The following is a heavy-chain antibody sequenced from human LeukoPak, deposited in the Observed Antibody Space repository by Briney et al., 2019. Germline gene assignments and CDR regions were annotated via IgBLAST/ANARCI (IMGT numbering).Heavy chain of an antibody. D-gene: IGHD3-10*01. CDR3: ALNMVRGQIFDY. Sequence: PGGSLRLSCAASGFSFRSYWMSWVRQAPGKGLEWVADIKSDGNEEHYVDSAKGRFTISRDNTKNSLYLQMNSLRAEDTAVYYCALNMVRGQIFDYWGQGTLVTASS. CDR2: IKSDGNEE. J-gene: IGHJ4*02. V-gene: IGHV3-7*01. CDR1: GFSFRSYW.